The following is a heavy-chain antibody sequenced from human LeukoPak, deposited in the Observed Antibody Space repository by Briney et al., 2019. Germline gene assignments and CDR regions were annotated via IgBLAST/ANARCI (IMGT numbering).Heavy chain of an antibody. D-gene: IGHD3-16*01. V-gene: IGHV3-21*01. CDR3: IRDLFDDYSLDY. CDR1: GFTFSSYS. J-gene: IGHJ4*02. CDR2: MNSDSSIM. Sequence: GVSLRLSCAASGFTFSSYSMNWVRQAPGKGLEWVSSMNSDSSIMYYAESVKGRFTISRDNARNSLYLQMNSLRAEDTAVYYCIRDLFDDYSLDYWGQGALVTVHS.